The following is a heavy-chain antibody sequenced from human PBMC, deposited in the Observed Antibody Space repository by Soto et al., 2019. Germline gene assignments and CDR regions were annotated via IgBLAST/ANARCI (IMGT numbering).Heavy chain of an antibody. J-gene: IGHJ4*02. D-gene: IGHD6-13*01. Sequence: SDTLSLTCAVYGGSFSGYYWSWIRQPPGKGLEWIGEINHSGSTNYNPSLKSRVTISVDTSKNQFSLKLSSVTAADTAVYYCARGFRYSSSWYVYWGQGTLVTVSS. CDR1: GGSFSGYY. CDR3: ARGFRYSSSWYVY. CDR2: INHSGST. V-gene: IGHV4-34*01.